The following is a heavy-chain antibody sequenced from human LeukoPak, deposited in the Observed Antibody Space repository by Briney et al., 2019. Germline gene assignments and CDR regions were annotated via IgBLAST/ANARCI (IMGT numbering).Heavy chain of an antibody. CDR2: IRSKAYGGTT. V-gene: IGHV3-49*03. D-gene: IGHD4-17*01. J-gene: IGHJ4*02. Sequence: TGGSLRLSCTASGFTFGDYAMSWFRQAPGKGLEWVAFIRSKAYGGTTEYAASVKGRFTISREDSKSIAYLQMSSLKTEDTAVYYCTGTVDYGDYAVGAMDYWGQGTLVTVSS. CDR1: GFTFGDYA. CDR3: TGTVDYGDYAVGAMDY.